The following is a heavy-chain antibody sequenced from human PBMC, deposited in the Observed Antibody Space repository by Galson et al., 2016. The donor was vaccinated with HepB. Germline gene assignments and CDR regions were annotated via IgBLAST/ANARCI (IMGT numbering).Heavy chain of an antibody. CDR1: GYTFNTYG. D-gene: IGHD1-14*01. CDR2: VGSDGTTK. V-gene: IGHV3-33*01. J-gene: IGHJ4*02. CDR3: AVNLFDS. Sequence: SLRLSCAASGYTFNTYGMHWVRQAPGKGLDWVAVVGSDGTTKYYADSVKDRFTISRDNSKNTLYLQMNNLRAEDTAVYYCAVNLFDSWGQGTLVTVSS.